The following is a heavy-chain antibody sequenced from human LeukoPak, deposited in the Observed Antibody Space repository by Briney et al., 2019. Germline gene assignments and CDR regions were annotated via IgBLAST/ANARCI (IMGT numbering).Heavy chain of an antibody. CDR3: ARDLYYGSGSYGY. CDR1: GLTFSSYG. V-gene: IGHV3-21*01. J-gene: IGHJ4*02. Sequence: GGSLRLSCAASGLTFSSYGMSWVRQAPGKGLEWVSSISSSSSYIYYADSVKGRFTISRDNAKNSLYLQMNSLRAEDTAVYYCARDLYYGSGSYGYWGQGTLVTVSS. CDR2: ISSSSSYI. D-gene: IGHD3-10*01.